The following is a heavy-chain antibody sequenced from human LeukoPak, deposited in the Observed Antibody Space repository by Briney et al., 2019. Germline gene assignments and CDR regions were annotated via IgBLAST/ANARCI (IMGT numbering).Heavy chain of an antibody. CDR1: GYTFPSYF. V-gene: IGHV1-46*01. J-gene: IGHJ4*02. D-gene: IGHD6-6*01. Sequence: ASVKVSCKASGYTFPSYFMHWVRQAPGQGLEWMGIIDPTGGSTTYAQKFQGRVTMTRDTSTSTVYMELSSLRSDDTAVYYCARAAARRFDYWGQGTLVTVSS. CDR3: ARAAARRFDY. CDR2: IDPTGGST.